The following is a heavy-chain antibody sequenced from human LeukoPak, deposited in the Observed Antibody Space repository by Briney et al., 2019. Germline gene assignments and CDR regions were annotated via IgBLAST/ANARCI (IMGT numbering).Heavy chain of an antibody. CDR3: ARDRIYGSESDHFDY. Sequence: PSETLSLTCTVSAHSISSGYYWGWIRQPPGKGLEWIGSIYHSGSTYYNPSLKSRVTISVDTSKNQFSLKLSSVTASDTAVYYCARDRIYGSESDHFDYWGQGTLVTVSS. J-gene: IGHJ4*02. CDR1: AHSISSGYY. CDR2: IYHSGST. D-gene: IGHD3-10*01. V-gene: IGHV4-38-2*02.